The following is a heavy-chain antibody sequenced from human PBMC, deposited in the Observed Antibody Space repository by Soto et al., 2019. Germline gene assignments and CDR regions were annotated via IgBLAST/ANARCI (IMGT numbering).Heavy chain of an antibody. Sequence: PGESLKISCKGSGYRFTSYWIGWVRQMPGKGLEWMGIIYPGDSDTTYSPSFQGRVTISADKSITTAYLQWSSLKASDTATYYCARLRGQEYYYYMDVWGNGTTVTVSS. CDR3: ARLRGQEYYYYMDV. V-gene: IGHV5-51*01. CDR2: IYPGDSDT. J-gene: IGHJ6*03. CDR1: GYRFTSYW.